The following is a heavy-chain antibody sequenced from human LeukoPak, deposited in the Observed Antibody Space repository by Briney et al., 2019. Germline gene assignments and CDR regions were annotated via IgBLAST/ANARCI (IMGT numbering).Heavy chain of an antibody. J-gene: IGHJ4*02. Sequence: GGSLRLSCAASGFTFSSYSMNWVRQAPGEGLEWVSSISSSRSYIYYADSVKGRFTISRDNAKNSLYLQMNSLRAEDTAVYYCARDLSSSYDYWGQGTLVTVSS. V-gene: IGHV3-21*01. CDR1: GFTFSSYS. D-gene: IGHD6-6*01. CDR3: ARDLSSSYDY. CDR2: ISSSRSYI.